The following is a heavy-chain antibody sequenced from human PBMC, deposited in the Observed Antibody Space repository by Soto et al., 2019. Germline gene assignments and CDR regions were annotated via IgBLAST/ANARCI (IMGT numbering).Heavy chain of an antibody. CDR2: IVVGSGNT. CDR3: AALPLTYCSGGSCYSDAFDI. J-gene: IGHJ3*02. D-gene: IGHD2-15*01. Sequence: QRLEWIGWIVVGSGNTNYAQKFQERVTITRDMSTSTAYMELSSLRSEDTAVYYCAALPLTYCSGGSCYSDAFDIWGQGTMVTVSS. V-gene: IGHV1-58*01.